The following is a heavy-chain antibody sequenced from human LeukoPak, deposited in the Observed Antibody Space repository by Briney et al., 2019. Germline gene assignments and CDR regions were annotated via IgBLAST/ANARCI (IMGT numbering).Heavy chain of an antibody. V-gene: IGHV4-34*01. J-gene: IGHJ4*02. CDR3: ADRRRYSYGFDY. CDR2: INHSGST. D-gene: IGHD5-18*01. CDR1: GGSFSGYY. Sequence: PSETLSLTCAVYGGSFSGYYWSWIRQPPGKGLEWIGEINHSGSTNYNPSLKSRVTISVDTSKNQFSLKLSSVTAADTAVYYCADRRRYSYGFDYWGQGTLVTVSS.